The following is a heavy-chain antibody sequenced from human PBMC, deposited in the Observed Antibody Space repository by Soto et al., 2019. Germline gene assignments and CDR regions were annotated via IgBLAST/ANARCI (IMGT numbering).Heavy chain of an antibody. D-gene: IGHD3-10*01. CDR2: IYPADSDI. J-gene: IGHJ4*02. CDR3: ARQDGFGLYYFDY. V-gene: IGHV5-51*01. Sequence: PGESLKISCKTSGYSFTGYWVAGVRQTPGRGLEWMGIIYPADSDIRYSPSFQGQVTISADKSISTVYLQWSSLKASDTAMYYCARQDGFGLYYFDYWGQGTLVTVSS. CDR1: GYSFTGYW.